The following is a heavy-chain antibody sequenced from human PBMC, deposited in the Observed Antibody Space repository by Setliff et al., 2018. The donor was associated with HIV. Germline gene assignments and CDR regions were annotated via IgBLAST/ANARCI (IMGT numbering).Heavy chain of an antibody. CDR3: ARLLLTVYYTVAFDI. CDR2: IYTSGST. J-gene: IGHJ3*02. D-gene: IGHD3-9*01. V-gene: IGHV4-4*07. Sequence: PSETLSLTGTVAGGSISSYYWSWIRQPAGKGLEWMGRIYTSGSTNYNPSLKSRVTISVDTSKNQFSLKLSSVTAADTAVYYCARLLLTVYYTVAFDIWGQGTIVTVS. CDR1: GGSISSYY.